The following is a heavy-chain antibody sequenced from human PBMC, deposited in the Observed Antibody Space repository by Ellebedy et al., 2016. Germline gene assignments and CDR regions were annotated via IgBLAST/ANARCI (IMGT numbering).Heavy chain of an antibody. Sequence: GGSLRLSXTASGFTFSSYAMSWVRQAPGKGLEWVSAISGSGGSTYYADSVKGRFTISRDNSKNTLYLQMNSLRAEDTAVYYCAKSKVGGGYDYWGQGTLVTVSS. V-gene: IGHV3-23*01. CDR3: AKSKVGGGYDY. CDR1: GFTFSSYA. D-gene: IGHD3-22*01. CDR2: ISGSGGST. J-gene: IGHJ4*02.